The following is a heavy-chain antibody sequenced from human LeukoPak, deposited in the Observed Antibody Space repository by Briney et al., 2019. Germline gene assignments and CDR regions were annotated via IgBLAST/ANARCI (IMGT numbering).Heavy chain of an antibody. V-gene: IGHV3-72*01. CDR2: SRNKAKSYTT. Sequence: GGSLSLSCAVSGFTFSDHFLDWVRQAPGKGLEWVGRSRNKAKSYTTEYAASVKGRFTISRDDSKNSLYLQMNSLKTEDTAVYYCVRVGSVAGSDYLDYWAREPWSPSPQ. CDR3: VRVGSVAGSDYLDY. CDR1: GFTFSDHF. J-gene: IGHJ4*02. D-gene: IGHD6-19*01.